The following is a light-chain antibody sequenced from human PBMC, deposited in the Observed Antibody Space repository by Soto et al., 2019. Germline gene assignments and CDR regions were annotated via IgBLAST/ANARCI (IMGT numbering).Light chain of an antibody. CDR2: GAS. V-gene: IGKV3-15*01. Sequence: EIVMTQSPATLSVSPGERATLSCRASQTISTNFVWYQQKPGQAPRLLISGASTRATGIPGRFSGSGSGTEFTLTISSLQSEDFAVYYCQQYTNSPLTFGGGTKVEIK. CDR3: QQYTNSPLT. J-gene: IGKJ4*02. CDR1: QTISTN.